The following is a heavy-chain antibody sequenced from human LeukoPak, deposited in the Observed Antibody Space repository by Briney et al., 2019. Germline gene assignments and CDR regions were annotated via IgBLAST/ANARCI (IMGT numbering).Heavy chain of an antibody. D-gene: IGHD5-24*01. Sequence: GWALRLSCAASGFKFSSNWMSRVRLAPGKGLEWVANIKEDGTETYYVASVRARLTISRDNAKHSLYLQMNSLRVEDTAVYYCAKEGRSLQTYWGQGTLVTVSS. CDR1: GFKFSSNW. J-gene: IGHJ4*02. CDR2: IKEDGTET. CDR3: AKEGRSLQTY. V-gene: IGHV3-7*03.